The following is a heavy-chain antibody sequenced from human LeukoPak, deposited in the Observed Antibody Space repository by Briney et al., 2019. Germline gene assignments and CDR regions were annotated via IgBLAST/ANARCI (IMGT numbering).Heavy chain of an antibody. V-gene: IGHV3-30*18. J-gene: IGHJ6*02. CDR2: ISYDGRNK. CDR3: VNVVAATDYYYYGMDV. D-gene: IGHD2-15*01. CDR1: GFTFSTYA. Sequence: GGSLRLSCAVSGFTFSTYARHWVRQAPGQGLEWVAFISYDGRNKYYADSVKGRFTISRDNSKNTLYLQMNSLRVEDTAVYYCVNVVAATDYYYYGMDVWGQGTTVTVSS.